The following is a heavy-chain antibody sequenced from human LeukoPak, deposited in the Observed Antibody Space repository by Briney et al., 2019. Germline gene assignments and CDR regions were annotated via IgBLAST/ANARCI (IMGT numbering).Heavy chain of an antibody. V-gene: IGHV3-7*01. D-gene: IGHD2-2*01. Sequence: GGSLTLSCAASGFTFSSYWMSGVRQAPGKGLEGVANIKQDGSEKYYVDSVKGRFTISRDNAKNSLYLQMNSLRAEDTAVYYCARDREKGRPASINYWGEGTLVTVSS. CDR2: IKQDGSEK. J-gene: IGHJ4*02. CDR3: ARDREKGRPASINY. CDR1: GFTFSSYW.